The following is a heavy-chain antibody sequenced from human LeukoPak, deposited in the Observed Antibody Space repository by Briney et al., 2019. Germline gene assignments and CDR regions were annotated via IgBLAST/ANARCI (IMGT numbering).Heavy chain of an antibody. Sequence: GGSLRLSCVASGFTFSSYGMHWVRQAPGKGLEWVALIWYDGSNKYYVDSVKGRFTISRDNSKNTLYLQMNSLTAEDTAVYYCARTFLSGDGYKVGYFDYWGQGTLVTVSS. V-gene: IGHV3-33*01. CDR3: ARTFLSGDGYKVGYFDY. J-gene: IGHJ4*02. D-gene: IGHD5-24*01. CDR1: GFTFSSYG. CDR2: IWYDGSNK.